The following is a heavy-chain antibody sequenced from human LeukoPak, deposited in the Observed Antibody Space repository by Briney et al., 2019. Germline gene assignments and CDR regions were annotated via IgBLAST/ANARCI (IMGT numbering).Heavy chain of an antibody. Sequence: ASVTVSFKASGYTFTNSDINWVRQATGQGLEWMGWMNPDSGNTGYVQKFQGRVTMTRDTSTNTAYMELSNLTSDDTAVFYCARGTIRSRYFDYWGQGTLVTVSS. CDR2: MNPDSGNT. D-gene: IGHD3-10*01. CDR3: ARGTIRSRYFDY. J-gene: IGHJ4*02. V-gene: IGHV1-8*01. CDR1: GYTFTNSD.